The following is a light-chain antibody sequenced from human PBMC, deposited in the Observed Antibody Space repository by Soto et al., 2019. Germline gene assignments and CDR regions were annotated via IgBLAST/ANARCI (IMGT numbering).Light chain of an antibody. Sequence: DTQMTQSPSSLSASVGDRVTITCLARQDIRNYLAWYQQKPGKVPKLLIYAASTLQSRGPSRFSGSGSRTDFPLTISSLQPEDVTTYYRQKYNSAPLTFGGGTQVEIK. J-gene: IGKJ4*01. CDR3: QKYNSAPLT. V-gene: IGKV1-27*01. CDR2: AAS. CDR1: QDIRNY.